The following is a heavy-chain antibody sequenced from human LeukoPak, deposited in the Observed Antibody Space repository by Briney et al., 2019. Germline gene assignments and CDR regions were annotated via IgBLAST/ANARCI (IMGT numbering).Heavy chain of an antibody. J-gene: IGHJ4*02. V-gene: IGHV4-34*01. D-gene: IGHD6-19*01. CDR3: AKTYSSGWWDLDF. CDR1: GGSFSGYY. Sequence: SETLSLTCAVYGGSFSGYYWSWIRQPPGKGLEWIGEINHSGSTNYNPSLKSRVTISVDTSKNQFSLKLSSVTAEDTAVYYCAKTYSSGWWDLDFWGQGTLVSVSS. CDR2: INHSGST.